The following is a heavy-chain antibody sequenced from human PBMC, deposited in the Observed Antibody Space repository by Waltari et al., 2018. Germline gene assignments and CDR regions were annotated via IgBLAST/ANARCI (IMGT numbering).Heavy chain of an antibody. D-gene: IGHD3-10*01. CDR3: ATDPAYYGSGRDWFDP. Sequence: QVQLVQSGAVVKKPGASVKVSCKVSGSTLTELSMTWVRQAPGKGFEWMGGFDPEDGETIYAQKFQGRVTMTEDTSTDTAYMELSSLRSEDTAVYYCATDPAYYGSGRDWFDPWGQGTLVTVAS. V-gene: IGHV1-24*01. J-gene: IGHJ5*02. CDR1: GSTLTELS. CDR2: FDPEDGET.